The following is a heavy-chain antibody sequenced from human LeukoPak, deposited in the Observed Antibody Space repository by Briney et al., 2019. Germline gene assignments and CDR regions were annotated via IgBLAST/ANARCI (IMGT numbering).Heavy chain of an antibody. D-gene: IGHD2-21*02. CDR1: GFTFRIYV. Sequence: GGSLRLSCAASGFTFRIYVMSWVRQAPGKGLEWVSTISGSGGSTYYADSVKGRFTIFRDNSKNTLYLQLNSLRAEDTAIYYCAKAVRVTAIQTGFEFRGQGTQVTVSS. J-gene: IGHJ4*02. CDR3: AKAVRVTAIQTGFEF. V-gene: IGHV3-23*01. CDR2: ISGSGGST.